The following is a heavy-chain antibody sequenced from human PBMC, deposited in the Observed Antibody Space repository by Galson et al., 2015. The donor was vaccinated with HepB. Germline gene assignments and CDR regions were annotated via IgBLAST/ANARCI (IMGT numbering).Heavy chain of an antibody. Sequence: SVKVSCKASGGTFSSYAISWVRQAPGQGLEWMGGIIPKFGTAKYAQKFQGRVTITADDSTSTAYMELSSLKSEDTAVYYCARARPLFDYDKTGYYYLNFDYWGQGTLVTVSS. D-gene: IGHD3-22*01. V-gene: IGHV1-69*13. CDR3: ARARPLFDYDKTGYYYLNFDY. CDR2: IIPKFGTA. CDR1: GGTFSSYA. J-gene: IGHJ4*02.